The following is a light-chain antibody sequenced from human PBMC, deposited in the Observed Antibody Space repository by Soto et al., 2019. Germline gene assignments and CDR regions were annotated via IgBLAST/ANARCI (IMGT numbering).Light chain of an antibody. Sequence: QSVLTQPPSVSGAPGQRVTISCTGSSSNIGAGYAVHWYQQLPGTAPKLLIYGNHNRPSGVPDRFSGSKSGTSASLAITGLQAEDEADYYCQSYDSSLSGWMFGGGTKLTVL. CDR1: SSNIGAGYA. V-gene: IGLV1-40*01. CDR2: GNH. CDR3: QSYDSSLSGWM. J-gene: IGLJ3*02.